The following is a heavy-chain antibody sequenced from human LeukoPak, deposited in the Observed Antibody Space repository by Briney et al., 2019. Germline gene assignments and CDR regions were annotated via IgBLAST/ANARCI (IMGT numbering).Heavy chain of an antibody. J-gene: IGHJ4*02. V-gene: IGHV3-30*07. CDR3: AAADDFWSGYFDY. CDR1: GFTFSKYA. Sequence: PGGSLRLSCEASGFTFSKYAVHWVHQAPGKGLEWVAVISYNGNEKFYADSVTGRFTISRDNSKNMLYLQMTSLRAEDTAVYSCAAADDFWSGYFDYWGLGTLVAVSS. D-gene: IGHD3-3*01. CDR2: ISYNGNEK.